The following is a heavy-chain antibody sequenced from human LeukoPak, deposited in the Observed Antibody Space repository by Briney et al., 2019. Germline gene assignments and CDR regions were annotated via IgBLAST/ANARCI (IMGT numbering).Heavy chain of an antibody. D-gene: IGHD3/OR15-3a*01. V-gene: IGHV7-4-1*02. CDR2: INTNTGNP. Sequence: ASVKVSCKASGYTFTNYAINWVRQAPGQGLEWMGWINTNTGNPTYVQGFTGRLVFSLDTSVSTAYLQITSLKAEDTAVYYCARGTSGLVTTNDYWGQGTLVTVSS. J-gene: IGHJ4*02. CDR3: ARGTSGLVTTNDY. CDR1: GYTFTNYA.